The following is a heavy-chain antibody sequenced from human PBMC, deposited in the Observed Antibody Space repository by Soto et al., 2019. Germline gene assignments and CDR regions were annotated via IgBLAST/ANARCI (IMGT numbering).Heavy chain of an antibody. Sequence: SETLSLTCTVSGGSISSGDYYWSWIRQPPGKGLEWIGYIYYSGSTYYNPSLKSRVTISVDTSKNQFSLKLSSVTAADTAVYYCAFYGDNFVSFAYWGRGTLVPVSS. V-gene: IGHV4-30-4*01. CDR3: AFYGDNFVSFAY. CDR2: IYYSGST. D-gene: IGHD4-17*01. J-gene: IGHJ4*02. CDR1: GGSISSGDYY.